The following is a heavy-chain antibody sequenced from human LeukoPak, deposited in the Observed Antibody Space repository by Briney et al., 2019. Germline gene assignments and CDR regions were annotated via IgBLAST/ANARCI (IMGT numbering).Heavy chain of an antibody. CDR3: ARDHIAAAGYFDY. Sequence: GGSLRPSCAASGFTFSSYSMNWVRQAPGKGLEWVSYISSSSSTIYYADSVKGRFTISRDNAKNSLYLQMNSLRAEDTAVYYCARDHIAAAGYFDYWGQGTLVTVSS. V-gene: IGHV3-48*01. CDR1: GFTFSSYS. D-gene: IGHD6-13*01. J-gene: IGHJ4*02. CDR2: ISSSSSTI.